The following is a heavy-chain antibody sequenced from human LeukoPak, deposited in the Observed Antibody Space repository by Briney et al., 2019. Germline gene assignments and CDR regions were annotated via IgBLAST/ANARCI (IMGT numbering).Heavy chain of an antibody. D-gene: IGHD6-6*01. CDR3: ARTAGFARPGDY. Sequence: GASVKVSCKASGYTLTGYYMHWVRQAPGQGLEWMGWINPNSGGTNYAQKFQGRVTMTRDTSISTAYMELSRLRSDDTAVYYCARTAGFARPGDYWGQGTLVTVSS. V-gene: IGHV1-2*02. CDR1: GYTLTGYY. J-gene: IGHJ4*02. CDR2: INPNSGGT.